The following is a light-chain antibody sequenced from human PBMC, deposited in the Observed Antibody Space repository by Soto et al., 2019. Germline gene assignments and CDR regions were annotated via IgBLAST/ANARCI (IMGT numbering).Light chain of an antibody. J-gene: IGKJ5*01. V-gene: IGKV3-11*01. Sequence: EIVLTQSPATLSLSPVERATLSCRATESVSTYLAWYQQKPGRAPRLLIYDASKRATGIPARFSGSGSGTGFTLTISSLEPEDFAVYYCQQRSKWPITFGQGTRLEI. CDR3: QQRSKWPIT. CDR2: DAS. CDR1: ESVSTY.